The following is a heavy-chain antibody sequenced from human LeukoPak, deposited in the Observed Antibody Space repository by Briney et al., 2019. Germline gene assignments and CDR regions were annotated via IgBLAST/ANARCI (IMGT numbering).Heavy chain of an antibody. CDR1: GFTFDDYA. V-gene: IGHV3-9*01. CDR2: ISFNSGSI. Sequence: PGRSLRLSCAASGFTFDDYAIHWVRQAPGKGLEWVSGISFNSGSIGYADSVKGRFTISRDNAKNSLYLQMNSLRAEDTALYYCAKAKVVVAATPLFDYWGQGTLVTASS. D-gene: IGHD2-15*01. CDR3: AKAKVVVAATPLFDY. J-gene: IGHJ4*02.